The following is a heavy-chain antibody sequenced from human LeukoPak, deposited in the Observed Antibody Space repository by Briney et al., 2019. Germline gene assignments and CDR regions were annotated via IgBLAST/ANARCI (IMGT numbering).Heavy chain of an antibody. D-gene: IGHD3-10*01. V-gene: IGHV6-1*01. J-gene: IGHJ4*02. CDR2: TYYRSKWYN. Sequence: SQTLSLTCAISGDSVSSNSAAWNWIRQSPPRGLEWLGRTYYRSKWYNDYAVSVKSRITINPDTSKNQFSLQLNSVTPEDTAVYYCAREVVTMVPGVTFDYWGQGTLVTVSS. CDR1: GDSVSSNSAA. CDR3: AREVVTMVPGVTFDY.